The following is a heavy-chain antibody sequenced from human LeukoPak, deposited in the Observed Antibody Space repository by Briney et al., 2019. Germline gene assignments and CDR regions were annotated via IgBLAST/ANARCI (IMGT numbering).Heavy chain of an antibody. CDR2: IKSKTDGGTT. Sequence: PGGSLRLSCAASGFTFSNARMNWVRQAPGKGLEWVGRIKSKTDGGTTDYATPVKGRFTISRDDSKNTLYLQMNSLKTEDTAVYYCTTGYYYASGSYYYWGQGTLVTVSS. V-gene: IGHV3-15*01. CDR1: GFTFSNAR. J-gene: IGHJ4*02. CDR3: TTGYYYASGSYYY. D-gene: IGHD3-10*01.